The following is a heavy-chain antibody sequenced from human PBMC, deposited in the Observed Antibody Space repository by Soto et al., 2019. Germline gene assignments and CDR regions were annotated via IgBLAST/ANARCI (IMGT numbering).Heavy chain of an antibody. V-gene: IGHV2-5*02. CDR2: IYWDDDK. CDR3: AHRRGAAAPFDY. CDR1: GFSLSTSGVG. Sequence: QITLKESGPTLVKPTQTLTLTCTFSGFSLSTSGVGVGWIRQPPGKALEWLALIYWDDDKRYSPSLKSRLTITQDTSKNQVVLTMTNMDPVDTATYYCAHRRGAAAPFDYWGQGTLVSVSS. J-gene: IGHJ4*02. D-gene: IGHD6-13*01.